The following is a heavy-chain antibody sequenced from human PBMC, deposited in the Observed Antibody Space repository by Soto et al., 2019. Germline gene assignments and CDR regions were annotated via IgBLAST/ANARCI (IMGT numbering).Heavy chain of an antibody. V-gene: IGHV4-34*01. CDR2: INHSGSA. D-gene: IGHD1-26*01. J-gene: IGHJ4*02. Sequence: PSETLSLTCDVYGGSFRGYIWTWIRQTPGKGLQWIGQINHSGSANYNPSLKSRVTISVHTSNSQFSLELNSVAAADTAVYYCARGLISGSHYSGGWYYFDSWGQGTQVTVSS. CDR1: GGSFRGYI. CDR3: ARGLISGSHYSGGWYYFDS.